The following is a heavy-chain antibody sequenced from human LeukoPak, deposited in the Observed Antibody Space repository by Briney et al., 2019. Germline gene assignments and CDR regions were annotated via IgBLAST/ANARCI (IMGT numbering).Heavy chain of an antibody. CDR2: ISGSGGST. D-gene: IGHD6-13*01. Sequence: GGSLRLSCAASGFTFSSYAMSWVRQAPGKGLEWVSAISGSGGSTYYAGSVKGRFTISRDNSKNTLYLQMNSLRAEDTAVYYCAKDLRYSSTWDYFDYWGQGTLVTVSS. J-gene: IGHJ4*02. V-gene: IGHV3-23*01. CDR1: GFTFSSYA. CDR3: AKDLRYSSTWDYFDY.